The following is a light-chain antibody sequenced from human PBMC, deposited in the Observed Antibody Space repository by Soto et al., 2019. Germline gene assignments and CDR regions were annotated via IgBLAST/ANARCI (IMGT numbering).Light chain of an antibody. CDR1: QSISSY. CDR3: QQSYRTPPIT. CDR2: AAS. V-gene: IGKV1-39*01. Sequence: DIQLTQSPSSLSASVGDRVTITCRASQSISSYLNWYQQKPGKAPKLLIYAASSLQSGVPSRFSGSGSGKDFTLTISSLQPEDFATYYCQQSYRTPPITFGQGTRLEI. J-gene: IGKJ5*01.